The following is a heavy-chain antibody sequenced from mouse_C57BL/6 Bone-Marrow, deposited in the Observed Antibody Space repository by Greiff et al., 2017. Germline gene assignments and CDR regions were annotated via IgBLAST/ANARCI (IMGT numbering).Heavy chain of an antibody. CDR1: GFTFSDYG. CDR3: ARPRVYWYFDV. Sequence: EVQLVESGGGLVKPGGSLKLSCAASGFTFSDYGMHWVRQAPEKGLEWVAYISSGSSTIYYADTVKGRFTISRDNAKNTLFLQLTSLRSEDTAMYYCARPRVYWYFDVWGTGTTVTVSS. CDR2: ISSGSSTI. V-gene: IGHV5-17*01. J-gene: IGHJ1*03.